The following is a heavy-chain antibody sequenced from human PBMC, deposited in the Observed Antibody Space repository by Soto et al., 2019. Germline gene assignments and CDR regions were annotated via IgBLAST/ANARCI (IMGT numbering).Heavy chain of an antibody. CDR3: ARRGLMGDYYYYGMDV. CDR1: GGTFSSYA. J-gene: IGHJ6*02. D-gene: IGHD1-26*01. Sequence: SVKVSCKASGGTFSSYAISWVRQAPGQGLEWMGGIIPIFGTANYAQKFQGRVTITADESTSTAYMELSSLRSEDTAVYYCARRGLMGDYYYYGMDVWGQGTTVTVSS. V-gene: IGHV1-69*13. CDR2: IIPIFGTA.